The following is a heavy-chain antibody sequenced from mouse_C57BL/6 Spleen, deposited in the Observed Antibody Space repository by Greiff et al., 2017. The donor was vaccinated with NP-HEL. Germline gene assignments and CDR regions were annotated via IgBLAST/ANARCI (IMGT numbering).Heavy chain of an antibody. D-gene: IGHD2-4*01. Sequence: EVQLQQSGPVLVKPGASVKMSCKASGYTFTDYYMNWVKQSHGKSLEWIGVINPYNGGTSYNQKFKGKAKLTVDKSSSTAYMELNSLTAEDSAVYYCARRSYDYDDGGLAMDYWGQGTSVTVSS. CDR2: INPYNGGT. J-gene: IGHJ4*01. V-gene: IGHV1-19*01. CDR1: GYTFTDYY. CDR3: ARRSYDYDDGGLAMDY.